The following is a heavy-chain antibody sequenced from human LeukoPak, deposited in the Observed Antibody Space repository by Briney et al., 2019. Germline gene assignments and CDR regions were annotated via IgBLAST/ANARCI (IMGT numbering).Heavy chain of an antibody. CDR2: IYYSGST. D-gene: IGHD3-10*01. J-gene: IGHJ5*02. Sequence: SETLSLTCTVSGGSISSHYWSWLRQPPGKGLEWIGYIYYSGSTNYNPSLKSRVTISVDTSKNQFSLKLSSVTAADTAVYYCARALLWFGELPNNWFDPWGQGTLATVSS. CDR3: ARALLWFGELPNNWFDP. CDR1: GGSISSHY. V-gene: IGHV4-59*11.